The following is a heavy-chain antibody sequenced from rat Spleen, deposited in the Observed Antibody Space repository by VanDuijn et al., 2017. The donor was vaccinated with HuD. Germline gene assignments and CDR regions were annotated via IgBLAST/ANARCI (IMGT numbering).Heavy chain of an antibody. Sequence: EVQLVESGGGLVQPGRSLKLSCAASGFTFSDYYMAWVRQAPTKGLEWVATITFDGTNTYYRDSVKGRFTISRDDAKSTLYLQMDSLRSEDTATYYCATRVLRYDYGGYGGYFDYWGQGVMVTVSS. D-gene: IGHD1-11*01. CDR2: ITFDGTNT. J-gene: IGHJ2*01. CDR1: GFTFSDYY. CDR3: ATRVLRYDYGGYGGYFDY. V-gene: IGHV5-7*01.